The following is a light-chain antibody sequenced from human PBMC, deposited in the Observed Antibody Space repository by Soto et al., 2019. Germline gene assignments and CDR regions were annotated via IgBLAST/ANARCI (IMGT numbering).Light chain of an antibody. CDR2: AAS. CDR3: QQAYTLPLT. V-gene: IGKV1-12*01. CDR1: QSIISW. Sequence: DVQMTQSPSSVSASVGDRVTITCRASQSIISWLAWYQQKSGEAPKLLIYAASSLQSGVPSRFSGSGYGTDFNLTISRLQPEDFATYFCQQAYTLPLTFGGGTKVDIK. J-gene: IGKJ4*01.